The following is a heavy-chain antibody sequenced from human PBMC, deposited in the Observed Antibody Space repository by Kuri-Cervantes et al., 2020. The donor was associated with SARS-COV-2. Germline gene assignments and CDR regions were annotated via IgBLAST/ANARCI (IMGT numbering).Heavy chain of an antibody. V-gene: IGHV1-69*06. J-gene: IGHJ5*02. Sequence: SVKVSCKASGGTFSSYAISRVRQAPGQGLEWMGGIIPIFGTANYAQKFQGRVTITADKSTSTAYMELSSLRSEDTAVYYCARASVSYYDILTGYYGTKNSPFDPWGQGTLVTVSS. D-gene: IGHD3-9*01. CDR1: GGTFSSYA. CDR2: IIPIFGTA. CDR3: ARASVSYYDILTGYYGTKNSPFDP.